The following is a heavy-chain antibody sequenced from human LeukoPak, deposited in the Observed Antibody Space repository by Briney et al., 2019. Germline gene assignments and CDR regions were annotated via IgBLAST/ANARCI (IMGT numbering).Heavy chain of an antibody. D-gene: IGHD3-22*01. J-gene: IGHJ4*02. CDR2: IRYDGSNK. Sequence: GGSLRLSCAASGFTFSSYGMHWVRQAPGKGLEWVAFIRYDGSNKYYADSVKDRFTISRDNSKNTLYLQMNSLRAEDTAVYYCAKEIYDSSGYFYYWGQGTLVTVSS. CDR3: AKEIYDSSGYFYY. CDR1: GFTFSSYG. V-gene: IGHV3-30*02.